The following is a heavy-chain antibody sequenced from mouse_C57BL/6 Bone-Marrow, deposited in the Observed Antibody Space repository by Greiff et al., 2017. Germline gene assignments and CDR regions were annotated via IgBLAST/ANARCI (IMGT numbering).Heavy chain of an antibody. V-gene: IGHV1-9*01. J-gene: IGHJ4*01. CDR2: ILPGSGST. CDR3: ASRGSETNAMDY. Sequence: QVQLQQSGAELMKLGASVKLSCKATGYTFTGYWIEWVKQRPGHGLEWIGEILPGSGSTNYNEKFKGKATFTADTSSNTAYMQLSSLTTDDSAVDYCASRGSETNAMDYWGQGTSVTVSS. CDR1: GYTFTGYW.